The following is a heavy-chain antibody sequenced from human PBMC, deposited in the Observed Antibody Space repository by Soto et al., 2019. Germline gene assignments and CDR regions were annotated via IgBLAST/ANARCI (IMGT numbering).Heavy chain of an antibody. CDR2: IIPIFGTA. CDR1: GGTFSSYA. CDR3: ARGLAYCGGDCFNAFDI. Sequence: QVQLVQSGAEVKKPGSSVKVSCKASGGTFSSYAISWVRQAPGQGLEWMGGIIPIFGTANYAQKFQGRVTIPADESTSTAYMELSSLRSEDTAVYYCARGLAYCGGDCFNAFDIWGQGTMVTVSS. V-gene: IGHV1-69*12. J-gene: IGHJ3*02. D-gene: IGHD2-21*02.